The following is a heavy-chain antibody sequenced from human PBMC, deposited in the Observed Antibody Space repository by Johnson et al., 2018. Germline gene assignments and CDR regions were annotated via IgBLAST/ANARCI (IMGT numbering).Heavy chain of an antibody. J-gene: IGHJ6*02. CDR2: ISSSSSYI. CDR1: GFTLSSYS. Sequence: VQLQESGGGVVQPGRSLRLSCAASGFTLSSYSMNWVRQAPGKGLEWVSSISSSSSYIYYADSVKGRFTISRDNAKNALYLQMNSLRAEDTAVYYCAWEDSNPYYYYYYGMDVWGQGTTVTVSS. CDR3: AWEDSNPYYYYYYGMDV. V-gene: IGHV3-21*01. D-gene: IGHD3-22*01.